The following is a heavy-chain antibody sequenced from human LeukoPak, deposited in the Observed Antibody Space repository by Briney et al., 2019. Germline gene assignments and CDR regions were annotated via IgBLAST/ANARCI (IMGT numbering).Heavy chain of an antibody. CDR3: ARGVYWNDLQHDYYYYMDV. CDR2: INPNSGGT. CDR1: GYTFTGYY. J-gene: IGHJ6*03. V-gene: IGHV1-2*02. Sequence: ASVKVSCKASGYTFTGYYMHWVRQAPGQGLEWMGWINPNSGGTNYAQNLQGRVTMTTDTSTSTAYMELRSLRSDDTAVYYCARGVYWNDLQHDYYYYMDVWGKGTTVTISS. D-gene: IGHD1-1*01.